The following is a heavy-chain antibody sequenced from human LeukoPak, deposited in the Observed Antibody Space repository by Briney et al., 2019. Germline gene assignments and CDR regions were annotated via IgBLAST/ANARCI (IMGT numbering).Heavy chain of an antibody. D-gene: IGHD3-10*01. J-gene: IGHJ4*02. CDR1: GGSISSGVYY. CDR3: ARGKSGWFGELGYFDY. V-gene: IGHV4-31*03. Sequence: PSETLSLTCTVSGGSISSGVYYWSWIRQHPGKGLEWIGYIYYSGSTYYNPSLKSRVTISVDTSKNQFSLKLSSVTAADTAVYYCARGKSGWFGELGYFDYWGQGTLVTVSS. CDR2: IYYSGST.